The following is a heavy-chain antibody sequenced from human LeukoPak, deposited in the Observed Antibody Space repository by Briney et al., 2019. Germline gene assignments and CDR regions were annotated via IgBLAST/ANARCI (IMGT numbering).Heavy chain of an antibody. J-gene: IGHJ5*02. D-gene: IGHD2/OR15-2a*01. Sequence: QPGGSLRLSCAASGFTFSSYAMSWVRQAPGKGLEWVSAISGSGGSTYYADSVKGRFTISRDNSKNTLYLQMNSLRAEDTGVYYCAKDRTFVIVEDWFDPWGQGTLVTVPS. CDR3: AKDRTFVIVEDWFDP. V-gene: IGHV3-23*01. CDR2: ISGSGGST. CDR1: GFTFSSYA.